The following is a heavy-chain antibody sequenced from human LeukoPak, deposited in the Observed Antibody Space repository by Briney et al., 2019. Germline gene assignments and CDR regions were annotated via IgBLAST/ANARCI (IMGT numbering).Heavy chain of an antibody. CDR1: GFTFSGYA. J-gene: IGHJ4*02. CDR3: AKDTHYDFWSAAHGDY. Sequence: GGSLRLSCAASGFTFSGYAMSWVRQAPGKGLEWVSAISGSGGSTYYADSVKGRFTISRDNSKNTLYLQMNSLRAEDTAVYYCAKDTHYDFWSAAHGDYWGQGTLVTVSS. V-gene: IGHV3-23*01. D-gene: IGHD3-3*01. CDR2: ISGSGGST.